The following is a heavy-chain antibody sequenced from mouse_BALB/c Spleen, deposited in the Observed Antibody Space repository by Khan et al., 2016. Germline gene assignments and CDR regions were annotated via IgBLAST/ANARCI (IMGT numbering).Heavy chain of an antibody. J-gene: IGHJ4*01. D-gene: IGHD3-3*01. V-gene: IGHV5-6*01. CDR1: GFTFSSYG. CDR3: ARRAGTGAMDY. Sequence: EVELVESGGDLVKPGGSLKLSCAASGFTFSSYGMSWVRQTPDKRLEWVATISSGGSYTYYPDSVKGRFSIPRANAKDTLYLQLSSLKFEGSAMYYCARRAGTGAMDYWGQGTSVTVTS. CDR2: ISSGGSYT.